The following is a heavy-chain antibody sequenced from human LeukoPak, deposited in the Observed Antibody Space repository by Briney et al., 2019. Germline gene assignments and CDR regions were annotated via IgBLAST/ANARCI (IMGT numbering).Heavy chain of an antibody. D-gene: IGHD3-22*01. CDR1: GYSFTNYW. V-gene: IGHV5-51*01. J-gene: IGHJ4*02. CDR3: ARRADTSAYYTY. Sequence: GESLKISCQTSGYSFTNYWIGWVRQMPGKGLEWMGIIYPGDSDTRYSPSFQGQVTISADKSIGTAYLQWGSLKASDTAMYYCARRADTSAYYTYWGQGTLVTVFS. CDR2: IYPGDSDT.